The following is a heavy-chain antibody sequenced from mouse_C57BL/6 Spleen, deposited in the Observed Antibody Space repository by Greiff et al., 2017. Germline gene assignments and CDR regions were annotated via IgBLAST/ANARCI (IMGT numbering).Heavy chain of an antibody. J-gene: IGHJ2*01. CDR3: ARGGGDVSFDY. D-gene: IGHD3-3*01. V-gene: IGHV1-69*01. Sequence: VQLQQPGAELVMPGASVKLSCKASGYTFTSYWMHWVKQRPGQGLEWIGEIDPSDSYTNYNQKFKGKSTLTVDKSSSTAYMQLSSLTSEDSAVYYCARGGGDVSFDYWGQGTTLTVSS. CDR2: IDPSDSYT. CDR1: GYTFTSYW.